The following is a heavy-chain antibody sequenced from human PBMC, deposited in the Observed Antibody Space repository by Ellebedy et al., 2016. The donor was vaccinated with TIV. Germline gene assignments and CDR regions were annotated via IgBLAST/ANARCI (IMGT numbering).Heavy chain of an antibody. Sequence: AASVKVSCKASGYTFTSYGISWVRQAPGQGLEWMGWVSPFNGNTNYAQKLQGRVNMTTDTSTSTAYMEMRSLRSDDTAVYYCARECQTIFAVITYDAFDIWGQGTMVTVSS. CDR2: VSPFNGNT. CDR1: GYTFTSYG. V-gene: IGHV1-18*04. CDR3: ARECQTIFAVITYDAFDI. J-gene: IGHJ3*02. D-gene: IGHD3-3*01.